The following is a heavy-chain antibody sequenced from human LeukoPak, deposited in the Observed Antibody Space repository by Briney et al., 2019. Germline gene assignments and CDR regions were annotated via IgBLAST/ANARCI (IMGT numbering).Heavy chain of an antibody. CDR3: ARSPSPRPRYNWNSGYFQH. D-gene: IGHD1-7*01. J-gene: IGHJ1*01. V-gene: IGHV4-39*07. Sequence: SETLSLTCTVSGGSISSSSHCWGWIRQPPGEGLEWIGSIYYSGSTYYNPSLKSRVTISVDTSKNQFSLKLSSVTAADTAVYYCARSPSPRPRYNWNSGYFQHWGQGTLVTVSS. CDR1: GGSISSSSHC. CDR2: IYYSGST.